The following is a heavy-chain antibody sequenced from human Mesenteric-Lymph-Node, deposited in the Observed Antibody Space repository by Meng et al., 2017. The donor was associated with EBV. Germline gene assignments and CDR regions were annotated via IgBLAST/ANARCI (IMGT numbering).Heavy chain of an antibody. Sequence: QVQLVQSGAEVKTPGASVKVSCRASGFTFTAYYIHWVRQAPGQGLEWMGRINPNSGGTDYAQKFQGRVALTRDTSTSTAFMELSRLKSDDTAVYYCARVHLGYDSSWYEFDHWGQGTLVTASS. CDR1: GFTFTAYY. CDR2: INPNSGGT. D-gene: IGHD6-13*01. J-gene: IGHJ4*02. V-gene: IGHV1-2*06. CDR3: ARVHLGYDSSWYEFDH.